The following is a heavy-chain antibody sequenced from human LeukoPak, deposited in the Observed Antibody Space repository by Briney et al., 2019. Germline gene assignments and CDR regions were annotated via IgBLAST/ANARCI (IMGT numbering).Heavy chain of an antibody. V-gene: IGHV1-2*02. Sequence: ASVKVSCEASGYTFTGYYIHWVRQAPGRGLEWMGWLNPNSGDTNVAQKFQGRVTLTRDTSISTAYMDLSRLRSDDTGVYYCARDLHGITVIPPEYYFDYWGQGTLVTVSS. CDR2: LNPNSGDT. CDR1: GYTFTGYY. D-gene: IGHD3-22*01. CDR3: ARDLHGITVIPPEYYFDY. J-gene: IGHJ4*02.